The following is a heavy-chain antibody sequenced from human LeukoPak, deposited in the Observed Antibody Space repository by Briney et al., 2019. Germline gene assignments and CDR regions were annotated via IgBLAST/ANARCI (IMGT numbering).Heavy chain of an antibody. CDR1: GGSFSGYY. V-gene: IGHV4-34*01. CDR3: ARVGEIAVESDY. CDR2: INHSGST. J-gene: IGHJ4*02. D-gene: IGHD3-10*01. Sequence: SGTLSLTCAVYGGSFSGYYWSWIRQPPGKGLEWIGEINHSGSTNYNPSLKSRVTISVDTSKNQFSLKLSSVTAADTAVYYCARVGEIAVESDYWGQGTLVTVSS.